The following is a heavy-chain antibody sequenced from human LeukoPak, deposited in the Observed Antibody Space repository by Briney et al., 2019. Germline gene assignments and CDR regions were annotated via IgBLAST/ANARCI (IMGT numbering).Heavy chain of an antibody. CDR2: IKQDGSEK. CDR1: GFTFSNYW. CDR3: ARQSVGLGYYFDY. D-gene: IGHD1-26*01. J-gene: IGHJ4*01. V-gene: IGHV3-7*01. Sequence: GGSLRLSCAASGFTFSNYWMSWVRQAPGKGLEWVANIKQDGSEKYYVDSVKGRFTISRDNAKNSLYLQMNSLRTEDTAVYYCARQSVGLGYYFDYWGQGTLVTVSS.